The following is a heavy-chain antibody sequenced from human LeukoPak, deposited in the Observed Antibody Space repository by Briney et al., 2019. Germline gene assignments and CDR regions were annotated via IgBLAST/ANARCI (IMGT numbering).Heavy chain of an antibody. CDR3: ARALSRGYSYGRARYFDY. D-gene: IGHD5-18*01. V-gene: IGHV4-34*01. Sequence: SETLSLTCAVYGGSFSGYYWSWIRQPPGKGLEWIGEINHSVSTNYNPSHKSRVTISVDTSKNQFSLKLSSVTAADTAVYYCARALSRGYSYGRARYFDYWGQGTLVTVSS. CDR1: GGSFSGYY. CDR2: INHSVST. J-gene: IGHJ4*02.